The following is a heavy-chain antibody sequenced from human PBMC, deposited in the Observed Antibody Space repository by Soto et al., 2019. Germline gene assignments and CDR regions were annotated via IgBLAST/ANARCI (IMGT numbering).Heavy chain of an antibody. D-gene: IGHD2-8*02. CDR3: ARDKITGLFDY. V-gene: IGHV4-34*01. Sequence: SVTLSLTCAVYGGSFSGYYWTWIRQPPGTGLEWIGEINHSGSTNYNPSLKSRVTISVDTSKNQFSLKLTSVTAADTAVYYCARDKITGLFDYWGQGTQVTVS. J-gene: IGHJ4*02. CDR1: GGSFSGYY. CDR2: INHSGST.